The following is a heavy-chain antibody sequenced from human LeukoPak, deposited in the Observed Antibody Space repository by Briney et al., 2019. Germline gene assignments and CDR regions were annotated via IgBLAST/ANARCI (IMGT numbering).Heavy chain of an antibody. J-gene: IGHJ4*02. CDR1: GFTFSSYS. V-gene: IGHV3-21*01. CDR2: ISSSSRYI. CDR3: ARGSYYDSSGYYYDY. Sequence: GGSLRLSCAASGFTFSSYSMNWVRQAPGKGLEWVSSISSSSRYIYYADSVKGRFTISRDNAKNSLYLQMNSLRAEDTAVYYCARGSYYDSSGYYYDYWGQGTLVTVSS. D-gene: IGHD3-22*01.